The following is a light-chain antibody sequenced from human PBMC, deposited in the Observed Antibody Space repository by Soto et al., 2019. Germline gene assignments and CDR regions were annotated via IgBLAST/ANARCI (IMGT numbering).Light chain of an antibody. V-gene: IGLV1-51*01. J-gene: IGLJ1*01. CDR1: SSNIGNNY. CDR3: GTWDSSLGV. CDR2: DNN. Sequence: QSVLTQPPLVSAAPGQKVTISCSGSSSNIGNNYVSWYQQLPGTAPKLLIYDNNKRPSGIPDRFSGSKSGTSATLGITGLQTGDEADYYCGTWDSSLGVFGTGTKLTVL.